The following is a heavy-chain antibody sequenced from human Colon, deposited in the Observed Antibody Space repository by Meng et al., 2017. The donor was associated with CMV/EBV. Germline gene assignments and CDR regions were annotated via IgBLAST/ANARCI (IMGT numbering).Heavy chain of an antibody. Sequence: FSRSSYSWGWIRQPPGKGLEWMGVIYFSGTTYYNPSPKSRVIISVDTSNNQFSLKLSSVTAADTAVYYCARPLYSSSWYTRGWFDPWGQGTLVTVSS. D-gene: IGHD6-13*01. V-gene: IGHV4-39*07. CDR2: IYFSGTT. CDR1: FSRSSYS. J-gene: IGHJ5*02. CDR3: ARPLYSSSWYTRGWFDP.